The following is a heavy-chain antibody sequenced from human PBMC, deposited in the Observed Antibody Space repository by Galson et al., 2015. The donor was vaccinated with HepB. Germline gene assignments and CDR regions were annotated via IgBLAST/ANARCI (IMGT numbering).Heavy chain of an antibody. Sequence: SLRLSCAASGLKFGDYGMNWFRQAPGKGLEWVAFLRSKAYRGTTEYAASVKGRFSILRDDSKNIAYLQMNSLKTEDTAVYYCTSSSGGAPPVFDMWGQGTMVTVSS. CDR1: GLKFGDYG. CDR2: LRSKAYRGTT. V-gene: IGHV3-49*03. J-gene: IGHJ3*02. D-gene: IGHD6-6*01. CDR3: TSSSGGAPPVFDM.